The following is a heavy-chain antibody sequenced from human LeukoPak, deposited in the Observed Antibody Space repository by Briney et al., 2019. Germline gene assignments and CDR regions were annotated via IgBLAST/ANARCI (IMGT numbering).Heavy chain of an antibody. CDR2: IIDSGNSI. D-gene: IGHD1-26*01. CDR1: GFTFTNAW. J-gene: IGHJ4*02. V-gene: IGHV3-23*01. Sequence: PGGSLRLSCVDSGFTFTNAWMSWVRQAPGKGLEWVSTIIDSGNSIYYADSAEGRFTISRDNSKNTLYLQMNSLRAGDTAVYYCAKDPIFSGSYGVFDYWGLGTLVTVSS. CDR3: AKDPIFSGSYGVFDY.